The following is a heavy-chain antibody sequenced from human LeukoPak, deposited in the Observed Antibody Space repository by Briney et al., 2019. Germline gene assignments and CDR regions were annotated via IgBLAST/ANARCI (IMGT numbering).Heavy chain of an antibody. CDR1: GYTFTSYD. J-gene: IGHJ4*02. D-gene: IGHD3-3*01. CDR3: ARGTGRFLALFDY. V-gene: IGHV1-8*03. CDR2: RNPNSGNT. Sequence: ASVKVSCKASGYTFTSYDINWVRQATGQGLEWMGWRNPNSGNTGYAQKFQGRVTITRNTSISTAYMELSSLRSEDTAVYYCARGTGRFLALFDYWGQGTLVTVSS.